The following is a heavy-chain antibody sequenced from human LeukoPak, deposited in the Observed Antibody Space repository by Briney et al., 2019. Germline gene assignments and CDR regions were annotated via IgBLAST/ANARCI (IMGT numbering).Heavy chain of an antibody. J-gene: IGHJ4*02. CDR1: GLNFDDSA. CDR2: ISADGGST. Sequence: PGGSLRLSCVASGLNFDDSAMHWVRQAPRKGLEWVSLISADGGSTFSADSVKGRFSISRDNSKNSLYLQMDSLRSEDTAMYYCAKESGKFDYWGQGTLVAVSS. CDR3: AKESGKFDY. V-gene: IGHV3-43*02.